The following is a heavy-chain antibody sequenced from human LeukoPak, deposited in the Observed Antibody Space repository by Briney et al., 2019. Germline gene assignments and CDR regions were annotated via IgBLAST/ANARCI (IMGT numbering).Heavy chain of an antibody. CDR3: ATGVYSSRWYYFDY. Sequence: GASVKVSCKVSGYTLTELSMHWVRRAPGKGLEWMGGFDPEDGETIYAQKFQGRVTMTEDTTTDTAYMELSSLRAEDTAVYYCATGVYSSRWYYFDYWGQGTLVTVSS. J-gene: IGHJ4*02. CDR2: FDPEDGET. D-gene: IGHD6-13*01. CDR1: GYTLTELS. V-gene: IGHV1-24*01.